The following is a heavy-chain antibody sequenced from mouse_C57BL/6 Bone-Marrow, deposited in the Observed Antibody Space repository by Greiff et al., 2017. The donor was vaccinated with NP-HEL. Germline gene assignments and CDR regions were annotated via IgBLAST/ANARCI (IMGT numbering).Heavy chain of an antibody. V-gene: IGHV1-26*01. J-gene: IGHJ4*01. Sequence: VQLQQSGPELVKPGASVKISCKASGYTFTDYYMNWVKQSHGKSLEWIGDINPNNGGTSYNQKFKGKATLTVDKSSSTAYMELRSLTSEDSAVYYCASSYYYGSGSYYAMDYWGQGTSVTVSS. CDR1: GYTFTDYY. CDR2: INPNNGGT. CDR3: ASSYYYGSGSYYAMDY. D-gene: IGHD1-1*01.